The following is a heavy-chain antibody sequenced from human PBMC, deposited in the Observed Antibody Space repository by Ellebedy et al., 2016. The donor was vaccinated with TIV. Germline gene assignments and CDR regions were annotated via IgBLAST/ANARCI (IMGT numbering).Heavy chain of an antibody. Sequence: GESLKISXAASGFTFSSYWMHWVRQAPGKGLVWVSRINSDGSSTSYADSVKGRFTISRDNAKNTLYLQMNSLRAEDTAVYYCARGEASNYDILTGYYLWGQGTLVTVSS. V-gene: IGHV3-74*01. D-gene: IGHD3-9*01. J-gene: IGHJ5*02. CDR3: ARGEASNYDILTGYYL. CDR2: INSDGSST. CDR1: GFTFSSYW.